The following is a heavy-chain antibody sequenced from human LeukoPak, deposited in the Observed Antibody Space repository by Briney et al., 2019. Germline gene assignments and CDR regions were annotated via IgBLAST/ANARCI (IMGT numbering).Heavy chain of an antibody. CDR1: GFTFSGYD. CDR2: ISYHGSNK. V-gene: IGHV3-30-3*01. CDR3: ARGVGSYGYEYYYGMDV. Sequence: GGSLRLSCAASGFTFSGYDMHWVRQAPGKGLEWVAQISYHGSNKDYPDSVKGRFTISRDDSKNTLYLQMNSLRAEDTAVYYCARGVGSYGYEYYYGMDVWGQGTTVTVSS. J-gene: IGHJ6*02. D-gene: IGHD3-16*01.